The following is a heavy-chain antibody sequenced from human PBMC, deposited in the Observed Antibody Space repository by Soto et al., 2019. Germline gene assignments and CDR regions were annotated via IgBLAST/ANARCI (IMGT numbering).Heavy chain of an antibody. J-gene: IGHJ4*02. CDR2: INPSGGST. V-gene: IGHV1-46*01. CDR1: GYTLTELS. Sequence: ASVTVSCKVSGYTLTELSMHWVRQAHGQGLEWMGIINPSGGSTTYAQSFQGRVTMTRDTSTSTVYMEMISLRSEDTAVYYCARSDFDWLSEARYYFDYWGQGTLVTVSS. CDR3: ARSDFDWLSEARYYFDY. D-gene: IGHD3-9*01.